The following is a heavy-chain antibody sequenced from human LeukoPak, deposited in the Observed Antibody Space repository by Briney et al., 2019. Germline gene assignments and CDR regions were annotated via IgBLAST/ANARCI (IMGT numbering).Heavy chain of an antibody. J-gene: IGHJ3*02. D-gene: IGHD4-23*01. Sequence: SETLSLTCTVSGGSISSGGDYWSWIRQHPGKGLEWIGYISYSGTTYYSPSLQSRITISLDTSKNQFSLELSSVTAADTAVYYCARAAWRGSNSRDAFDIWGLGTVVNVSS. V-gene: IGHV4-31*03. CDR3: ARAAWRGSNSRDAFDI. CDR2: ISYSGTT. CDR1: GGSISSGGDY.